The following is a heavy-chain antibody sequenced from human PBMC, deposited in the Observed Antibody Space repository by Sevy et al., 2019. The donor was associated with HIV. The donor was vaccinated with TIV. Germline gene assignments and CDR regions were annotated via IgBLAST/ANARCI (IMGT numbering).Heavy chain of an antibody. D-gene: IGHD2-2*01. J-gene: IGHJ4*02. V-gene: IGHV3-21*01. CDR1: GFTFSSYS. Sequence: GGSLRLSCAASGFTFSSYSMNWVRQAPGKGLEWVSSISSSGSYIYHADSVKGRFTISRDNAKNSLYLQMNSLRVEDTAVYYCARSDADRRWYFDYWGQGTLVTVSS. CDR3: ARSDADRRWYFDY. CDR2: ISSSGSYI.